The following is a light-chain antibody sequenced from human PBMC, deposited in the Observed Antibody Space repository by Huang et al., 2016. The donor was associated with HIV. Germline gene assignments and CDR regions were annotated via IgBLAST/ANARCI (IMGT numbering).Light chain of an antibody. J-gene: IGKJ5*01. V-gene: IGKV2-28*01. CDR3: MQALQTPG. Sequence: DIVMTQSPLSLPVTPGEPASISCRSSQSLLHSNGYNSLDWYLQKPGQSPQLLIYLGSNRASGVPDMFSGSGSGTDFTLKISRVEAEDVGVYYCMQALQTPGFGQGTRLEIK. CDR1: QSLLHSNGYNS. CDR2: LGS.